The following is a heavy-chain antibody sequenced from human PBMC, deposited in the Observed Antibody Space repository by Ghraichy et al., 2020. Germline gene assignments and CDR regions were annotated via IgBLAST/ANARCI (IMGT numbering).Heavy chain of an antibody. D-gene: IGHD6-6*01. CDR3: ARQGRSQYSSSYWFDP. CDR1: GGSISSYY. CDR2: IYTSGST. V-gene: IGHV4-4*09. Sequence: SETLSLTCTVSGGSISSYYWSWIRQPPGKGLEWIGYIYTSGSTNYNPYLKSRVTISVDTSKNQFSLKLSSVTAADTAVYYCARQGRSQYSSSYWFDPWGQGTLVTVSS. J-gene: IGHJ5*02.